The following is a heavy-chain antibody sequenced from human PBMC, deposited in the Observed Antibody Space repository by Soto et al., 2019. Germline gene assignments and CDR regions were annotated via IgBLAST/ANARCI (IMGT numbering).Heavy chain of an antibody. V-gene: IGHV3-66*01. Sequence: QLVESGGGLVQPGGSLRLSCAASRFTVSSNYMNWVRQAPGKGLEWLSVLYSGAGTYYADSVKDRFTISRDNSKNTLYLQLNSLRAEDTAIYYCARECGGDCTNAFDLWGQGTMVTVSP. D-gene: IGHD2-21*01. CDR3: ARECGGDCTNAFDL. J-gene: IGHJ3*01. CDR1: RFTVSSNY. CDR2: LYSGAGT.